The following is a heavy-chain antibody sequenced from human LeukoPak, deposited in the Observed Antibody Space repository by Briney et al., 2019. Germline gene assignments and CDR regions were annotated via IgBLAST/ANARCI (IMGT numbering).Heavy chain of an antibody. CDR3: ARDRAVAGSYGMDV. CDR2: FYYSGST. CDR1: GFTVSRNF. J-gene: IGHJ6*02. Sequence: LRLSCAASGFTVSRNFMIWIRQPPGKGLEWIGYFYYSGSTYYNPSLKSRVTISVDTSKNQFSLKLSSVTAADTAVYYCARDRAVAGSYGMDVWGQGTTVTVSS. V-gene: IGHV4-30-4*01. D-gene: IGHD6-19*01.